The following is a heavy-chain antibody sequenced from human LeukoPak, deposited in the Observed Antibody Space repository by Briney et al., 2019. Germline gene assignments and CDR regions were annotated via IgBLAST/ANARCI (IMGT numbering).Heavy chain of an antibody. D-gene: IGHD3-22*01. J-gene: IGHJ4*02. CDR2: ISWNSGSI. Sequence: PGGSLRLSCAASGFTFDDYAMHWVRQAPGKGLEWVSGISWNSGSIGYADSVKGRFTISRDNAKNPLYLQMNSLRAEDMALYYCAKDINYYDSSGSYFDYWGQGTLVTVSS. CDR1: GFTFDDYA. V-gene: IGHV3-9*03. CDR3: AKDINYYDSSGSYFDY.